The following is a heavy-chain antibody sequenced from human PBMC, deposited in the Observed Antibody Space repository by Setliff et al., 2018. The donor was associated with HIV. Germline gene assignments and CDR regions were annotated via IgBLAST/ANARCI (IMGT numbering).Heavy chain of an antibody. Sequence: SETLSLTCTVSGGPISRYYWSWIRQPPGKGLEWIAYIFYRGSTNYNPSLKSRVTISVDSSKNQYSLKLSSVTAADTAVYYCARIDGGYYYYMDVWGTGTTVTVSS. J-gene: IGHJ6*03. CDR2: IFYRGST. D-gene: IGHD3-10*01. V-gene: IGHV4-59*08. CDR3: ARIDGGYYYYMDV. CDR1: GGPISRYY.